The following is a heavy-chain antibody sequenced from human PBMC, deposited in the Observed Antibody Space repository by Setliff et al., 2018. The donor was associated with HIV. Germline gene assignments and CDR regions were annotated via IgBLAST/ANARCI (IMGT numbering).Heavy chain of an antibody. J-gene: IGHJ4*02. V-gene: IGHV3-15*07. D-gene: IGHD6-6*01. CDR3: AKDVIGSSSEYYFDY. CDR1: GFTFSNAW. CDR2: IKSKTDGGTT. Sequence: PGGSLRLSCAASGFTFSNAWMNWVRQAPGKGLEWVGRIKSKTDGGTTDYAAPVKGRFTISRDDSKNTLYLQMNSLRAEDTAVYYCAKDVIGSSSEYYFDYWGQGTLVTVSS.